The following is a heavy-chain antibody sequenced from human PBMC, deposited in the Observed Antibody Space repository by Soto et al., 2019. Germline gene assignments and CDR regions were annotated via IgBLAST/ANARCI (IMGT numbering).Heavy chain of an antibody. J-gene: IGHJ5*02. D-gene: IGHD5-18*01. CDR2: ISGSADST. Sequence: GGSLRLSSAASGFTFSSYAMTWVRQAPGKGLEWISGISGSADSTYYADAVKGRFTISRENSKNTLYLQMNSLRAEDTAVYYCATGYSYAPFDPWGQGTLVTVSS. CDR3: ATGYSYAPFDP. V-gene: IGHV3-23*01. CDR1: GFTFSSYA.